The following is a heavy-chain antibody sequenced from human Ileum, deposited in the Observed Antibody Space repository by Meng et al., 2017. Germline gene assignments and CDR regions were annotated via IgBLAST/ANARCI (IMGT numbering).Heavy chain of an antibody. V-gene: IGHV4-34*01. D-gene: IGHD3-9*01. CDR1: DGSLGGYY. Sequence: QLQLRQWGAGLLKPSETLSLTCAVYDGSLGGYYLSWIRQPPRKGLEWVGEIHPGGSTSYNPPLQSRVTIAVDTSKNQFSVTLSSVSAADTAVYYCATGVDWAKSGNIWGQGTLVTVSS. J-gene: IGHJ4*02. CDR3: ATGVDWAKSGNI. CDR2: IHPGGST.